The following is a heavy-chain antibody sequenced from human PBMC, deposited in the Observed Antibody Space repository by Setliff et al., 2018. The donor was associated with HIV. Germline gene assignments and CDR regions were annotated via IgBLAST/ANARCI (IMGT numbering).Heavy chain of an antibody. CDR3: ARVQEDTVTYREYYGMDV. CDR1: GGSISSDTYY. CDR2: IYYSGST. Sequence: PSETLSLTCTVSGGSISSDTYYWSWIRQPAGKGLEWIGHIYYSGSTSYNPSFKRRVTISVDTSNNQFSLDLSSMTAADTAVYYCARVQEDTVTYREYYGMDVWGQGTTVTVSS. V-gene: IGHV4-61*10. D-gene: IGHD5-18*01. J-gene: IGHJ6*02.